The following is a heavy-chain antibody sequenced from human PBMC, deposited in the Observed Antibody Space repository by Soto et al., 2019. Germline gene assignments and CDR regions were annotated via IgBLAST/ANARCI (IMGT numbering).Heavy chain of an antibody. J-gene: IGHJ6*02. CDR2: INPNSGGT. CDR3: AREDSGYDFGEYYYYYGMDV. V-gene: IGHV1-2*04. Sequence: ASVKVSCKASGYTFTGYYMHWVRQAPGQGLEWMGWINPNSGGTNYAQKFQGWVTMTRDTSISTAYMELSRLRSDDTAVYYCAREDSGYDFGEYYYYYGMDVWGQGTTVTVSS. D-gene: IGHD5-12*01. CDR1: GYTFTGYY.